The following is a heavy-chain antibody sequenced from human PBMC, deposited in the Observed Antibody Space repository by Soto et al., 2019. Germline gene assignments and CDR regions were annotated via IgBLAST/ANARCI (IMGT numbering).Heavy chain of an antibody. D-gene: IGHD5-18*01. CDR3: ARGGRYTYGYGDYSYGMDV. CDR1: GFSFGDYA. V-gene: IGHV3-23*01. Sequence: PWGSLRLSCAASGFSFGDYAMSWVRQAPGKGLEWVSGISGTGSRTSYADSVRGRFTISRDNVNNTLSLQMDSLRAEDTAVYYCARGGRYTYGYGDYSYGMDVWGQGTTVTVSS. J-gene: IGHJ6*02. CDR2: ISGTGSRT.